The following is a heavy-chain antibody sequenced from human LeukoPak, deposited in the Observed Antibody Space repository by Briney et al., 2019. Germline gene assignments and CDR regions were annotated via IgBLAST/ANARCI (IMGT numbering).Heavy chain of an antibody. Sequence: SETLSLTCTVSGGSISSYYWSWIRQPPGKGLEGIGYIYYSGSTNYNPSLKSRVTISVDTSKNQFSLKLSSVTAADTAVYYCARDRRYYGSGSYVYYYGMDVWGQGTTVTVSS. CDR3: ARDRRYYGSGSYVYYYGMDV. CDR2: IYYSGST. CDR1: GGSISSYY. V-gene: IGHV4-59*01. J-gene: IGHJ6*02. D-gene: IGHD3-10*01.